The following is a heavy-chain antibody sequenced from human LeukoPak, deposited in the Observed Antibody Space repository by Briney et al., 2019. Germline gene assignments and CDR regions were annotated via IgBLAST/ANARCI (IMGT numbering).Heavy chain of an antibody. CDR3: ARGIVVVVAADNWFDP. D-gene: IGHD2-15*01. J-gene: IGHJ5*02. V-gene: IGHV1-8*01. CDR1: GYTFTSYD. Sequence: ASVKVSCMASGYTFTSYDINWVRQATGQGREWMGWMNPNSGNTGYAQKFQGRVTMTRNTSISTAYMELSSLRSEDTAVYYCARGIVVVVAADNWFDPWGQGTLVTVSS. CDR2: MNPNSGNT.